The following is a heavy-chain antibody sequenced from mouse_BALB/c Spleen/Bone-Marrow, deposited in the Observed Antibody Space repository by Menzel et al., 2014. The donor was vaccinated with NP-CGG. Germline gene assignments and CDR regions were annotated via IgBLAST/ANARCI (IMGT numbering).Heavy chain of an antibody. J-gene: IGHJ2*01. CDR3: ASYYDYDGRGY. CDR1: GYTFTSCW. D-gene: IGHD2-4*01. CDR2: IYPGDGDT. V-gene: IGHV1-87*01. Sequence: QVQLQQSGAELARPGASVKLSCKASGYTFTSCWMQWVKQRPGQGLEWIGAIYPGDGDTSYTQKFKGKATSTADKSSSTAYMHLSSLASEDSAVYYCASYYDYDGRGYWGQGTTLTVSS.